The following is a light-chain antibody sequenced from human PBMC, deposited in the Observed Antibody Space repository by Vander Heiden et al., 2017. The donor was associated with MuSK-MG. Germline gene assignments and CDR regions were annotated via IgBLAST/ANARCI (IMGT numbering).Light chain of an antibody. Sequence: EIVLTQSPATLSLSPGERATLSCRASQSVSRYLAWYQQKPGQAPRLLIYDASNRATDIPARFSGSGYGTDFTLTISNREPEDFAVYYCQQRSNGPPLYTFGGGTKVEIK. CDR3: QQRSNGPPLYT. V-gene: IGKV3-11*01. CDR2: DAS. CDR1: QSVSRY. J-gene: IGKJ4*01.